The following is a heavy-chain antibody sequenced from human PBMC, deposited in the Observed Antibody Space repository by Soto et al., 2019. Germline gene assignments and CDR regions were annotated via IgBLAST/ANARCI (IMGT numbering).Heavy chain of an antibody. CDR3: ASNVEAVGARPSDS. Sequence: QVQLVQSGAEVKKPGSSVKVSCKSSAGTFSHYYISWVRQAPGQGLEGMGRISPSLGATNYAQKVQGRVTLTADKSEGTAYMELSSLRSEDTAVYYCASNVEAVGARPSDSWGQGTLVTVSS. V-gene: IGHV1-69*08. J-gene: IGHJ4*02. CDR1: AGTFSHYY. D-gene: IGHD1-26*01. CDR2: ISPSLGAT.